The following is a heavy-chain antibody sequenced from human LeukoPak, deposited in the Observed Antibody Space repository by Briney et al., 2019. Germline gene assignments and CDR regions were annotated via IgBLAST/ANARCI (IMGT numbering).Heavy chain of an antibody. J-gene: IGHJ3*02. Sequence: GRSLRLSCAASGFTFSSYAMHWVRQAPGKGLEWVAVISYDGSNKYYADSVKGRFTISRDNSKNTLYLQMSSLRAEDTAVYHCARSGGDYAFDIWGQGTMVTVSS. CDR2: ISYDGSNK. CDR1: GFTFSSYA. D-gene: IGHD2-21*02. V-gene: IGHV3-30*04. CDR3: ARSGGDYAFDI.